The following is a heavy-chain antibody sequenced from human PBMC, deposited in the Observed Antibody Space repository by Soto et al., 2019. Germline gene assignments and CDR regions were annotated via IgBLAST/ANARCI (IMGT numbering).Heavy chain of an antibody. CDR3: ARDSVTQKAMVSWAFDI. V-gene: IGHV1-18*01. J-gene: IGHJ3*02. CDR1: GYTFTSYG. CDR2: ISAYNGDT. Sequence: GQLVQSGAEVKRHGASVKVSCRASGYTFTSYGISWVRQAPGQGLEWMGWISAYNGDTKLSQQFEARVSMTTDTSTNTADMELRSHRFDGTADYSYARDSVTQKAMVSWAFDIWGQGTMVNVSS. D-gene: IGHD2-8*01.